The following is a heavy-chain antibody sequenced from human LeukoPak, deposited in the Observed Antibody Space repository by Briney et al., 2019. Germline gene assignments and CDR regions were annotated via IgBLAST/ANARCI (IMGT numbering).Heavy chain of an antibody. Sequence: GGSLRLSCTASGFTFGDYAMSWFRQAPGKGLEWVSTISNSGGTTYYADSVKGRFTISRDDSENTLYLQMNSLRAEDTAVYYCAKATGYLLWGQGTLVTVSS. V-gene: IGHV3-23*01. CDR2: ISNSGGTT. J-gene: IGHJ4*02. CDR3: AKATGYLL. D-gene: IGHD1-14*01. CDR1: GFTFGDYA.